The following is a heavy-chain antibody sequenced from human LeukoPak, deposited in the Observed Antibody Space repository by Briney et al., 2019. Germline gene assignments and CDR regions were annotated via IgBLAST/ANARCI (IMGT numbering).Heavy chain of an antibody. CDR3: AKDLRYSSSWPGGD. CDR2: ISWNSGSI. D-gene: IGHD6-13*01. V-gene: IGHV3-9*01. J-gene: IGHJ4*02. CDR1: GFTFDDYA. Sequence: GRSLRLSCAASGFTFDDYAMHWVRQAPGKGPEWVSGISWNSGSIGYADSVKGRFTISRDNAKNSLYLQMNSLRAEDTALYYCAKDLRYSSSWPGGDWGQGTLVTVSS.